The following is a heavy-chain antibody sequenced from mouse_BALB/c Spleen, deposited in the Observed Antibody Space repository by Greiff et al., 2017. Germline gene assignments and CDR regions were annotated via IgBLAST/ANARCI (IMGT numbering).Heavy chain of an antibody. CDR1: GYTFTQYI. CDR2: FYPGSGSI. D-gene: IGHD1-2*01. J-gene: IGHJ4*01. CDR3: ARHGHYYGYWGYAMDY. Sequence: QVQLKQSGAGLVKPGASVKLSCKASGYTFTQYIIHWVKQRSGQGLEWIGWFYPGSGSIKYNEKFKDKATLTADKSSSTVYMELSRLTSEDSAVYFCARHGHYYGYWGYAMDYWGQGTSVTVSS. V-gene: IGHV1-62-2*01.